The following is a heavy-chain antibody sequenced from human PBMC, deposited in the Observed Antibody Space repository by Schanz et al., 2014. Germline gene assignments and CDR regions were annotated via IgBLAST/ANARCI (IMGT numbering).Heavy chain of an antibody. V-gene: IGHV1-18*01. CDR2: ITAYNGDT. J-gene: IGHJ2*01. CDR1: GYTFTSHG. CDR3: TRLSVAGRPHVNYWYFDL. D-gene: IGHD6-19*01. Sequence: QVQLVQSGAEVKKPGASVKVSCKASGYTFTSHGISWVRQAPGQGLEWMGWITAYNGDTNYALKLQGRVTMTTDTSTGTAYMELRSLRSDDTALYYCTRLSVAGRPHVNYWYFDLWGRGTLVTVSS.